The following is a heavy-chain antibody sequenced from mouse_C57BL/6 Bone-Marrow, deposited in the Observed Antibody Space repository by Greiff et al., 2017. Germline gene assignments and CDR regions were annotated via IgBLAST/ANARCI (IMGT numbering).Heavy chain of an antibody. V-gene: IGHV1-81*01. CDR2: IYPRSGNT. J-gene: IGHJ4*01. Sequence: QVQLKQSGAELARPGASVKLSCKASGYTFTSYGISWVKQRTGQGLEWIGEIYPRSGNTYYNEKFKGKATLTADKSSSTAYMELRSLTSEHSTVYFWAREVIYCDGSSYPYYSAMAYWGQGTLVTVSS. CDR1: GYTFTSYG. D-gene: IGHD1-1*01. CDR3: AREVIYCDGSSYPYYSAMAY.